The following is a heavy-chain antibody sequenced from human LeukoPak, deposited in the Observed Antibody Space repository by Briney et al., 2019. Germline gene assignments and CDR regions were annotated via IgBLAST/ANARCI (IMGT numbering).Heavy chain of an antibody. CDR1: GFTFSSYA. Sequence: PGRSLRLSCAASGFTFSSYAMHWVRQAPGKGLEWVAFIRYDGSNKYYADSVKGRFTISRDNSKNTLYLQMNSLRAEDTAVYYCARYYYYMDVWGKGTTVTISS. J-gene: IGHJ6*03. V-gene: IGHV3-30*04. CDR3: ARYYYYMDV. CDR2: IRYDGSNK.